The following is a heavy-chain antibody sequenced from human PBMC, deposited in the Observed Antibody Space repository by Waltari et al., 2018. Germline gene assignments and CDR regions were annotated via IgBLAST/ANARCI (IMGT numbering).Heavy chain of an antibody. Sequence: QVQLQESGPGLVKPSETLSLTCTVSGGPISSYYWRWIRQPAGKGLEWIGRIYTSGSTNYNPTLKSRVTMSGDTSKNQFSLKLSSVTAADTAVYYCARDGAYDFWSGYTYYFDYWGQGTLVTVSS. D-gene: IGHD3-3*01. J-gene: IGHJ4*02. CDR2: IYTSGST. CDR3: ARDGAYDFWSGYTYYFDY. V-gene: IGHV4-4*07. CDR1: GGPISSYY.